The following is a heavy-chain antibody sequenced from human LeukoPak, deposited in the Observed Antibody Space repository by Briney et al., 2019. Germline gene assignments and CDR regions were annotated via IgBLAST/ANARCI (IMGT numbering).Heavy chain of an antibody. CDR2: IYYSGST. J-gene: IGHJ5*02. CDR1: GGSISSYY. CDR3: ARDRLVYHP. D-gene: IGHD2-21*01. Sequence: SETLSLTCTVSGGSISSYYRSWIRQPPGKGLEWIGYIYYSGSTNYNPSLKSRVTISVDTSKNQFSLKLNSVTPADTAVYYCARDRLVYHPWGQGTLVTVSS. V-gene: IGHV4-59*01.